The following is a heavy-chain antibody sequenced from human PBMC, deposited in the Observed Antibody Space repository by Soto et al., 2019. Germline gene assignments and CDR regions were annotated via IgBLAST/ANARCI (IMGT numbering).Heavy chain of an antibody. J-gene: IGHJ5*02. CDR2: INYSGST. V-gene: IGHV4-39*01. Sequence: SETLSLTCIVSGGSISSSSYYYWGWIRQPPGKGLEWIGSINYSGSTYYNPSLKSRVTISVDTSKNKLSLKLSSVTAADTAVYYCARAFTMTDQPNWFDPWGQGTLVTVSS. D-gene: IGHD4-17*01. CDR3: ARAFTMTDQPNWFDP. CDR1: GGSISSSSYYY.